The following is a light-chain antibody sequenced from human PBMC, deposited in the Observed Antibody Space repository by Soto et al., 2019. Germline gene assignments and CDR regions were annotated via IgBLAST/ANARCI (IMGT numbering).Light chain of an antibody. CDR3: QHYNSYSYS. Sequence: DIQMTQSPSTLSASVGERVTITCRASQTINEWLAWYQQKIGKAPKVLIYQASTLASAVPSRFSGSGSGTTFTLTISSLQPDDSATYYCQHYNSYSYSFGQGTKLEI. CDR1: QTINEW. CDR2: QAS. J-gene: IGKJ2*03. V-gene: IGKV1-5*03.